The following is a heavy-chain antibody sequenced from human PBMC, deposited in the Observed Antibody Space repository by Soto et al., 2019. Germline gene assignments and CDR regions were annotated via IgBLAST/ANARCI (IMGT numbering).Heavy chain of an antibody. J-gene: IGHJ4*02. D-gene: IGHD5-18*01. V-gene: IGHV3-33*01. CDR2: IWYDGSNK. CDR1: GFTFSSYG. CDR3: ATDRSRMVTVLVY. Sequence: PGGSRRLSCPGSGFTFSSYGMHWVRQAPGKGLEWVAVIWYDGSNKYYADSVKGRFTISRDNSKNTLYLQMNSLRAEDTAVYYCATDRSRMVTVLVYWGQGTLVTVSS.